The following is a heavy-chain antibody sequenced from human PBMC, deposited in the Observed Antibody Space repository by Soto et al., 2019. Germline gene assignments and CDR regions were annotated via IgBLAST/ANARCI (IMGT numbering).Heavy chain of an antibody. D-gene: IGHD2-2*01. Sequence: QVQLQESGPGLVKPSQTLSLTCTVSGDSISSGGYYWSWIRQRPGKGLEWIGYIYYTGITKHNSSLTSRLTMSAATSTTQFSLKLTSVTAADTAVYYCARLGDQLLDNWLDPWGQGTLVTVSS. J-gene: IGHJ5*02. CDR2: IYYTGIT. CDR3: ARLGDQLLDNWLDP. CDR1: GDSISSGGYY. V-gene: IGHV4-31*03.